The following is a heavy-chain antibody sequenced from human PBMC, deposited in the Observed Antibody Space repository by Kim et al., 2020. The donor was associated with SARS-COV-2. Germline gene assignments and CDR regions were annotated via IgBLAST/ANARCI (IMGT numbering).Heavy chain of an antibody. D-gene: IGHD3-10*01. V-gene: IGHV5-51*01. CDR2: DPDT. CDR3: ARQEFCDY. Sequence: DPDTRYSPTFQGQVTIPADKSISTAYLQWSSLKASDTAMYYCARQEFCDYWGQGTLVTVSS. J-gene: IGHJ4*02.